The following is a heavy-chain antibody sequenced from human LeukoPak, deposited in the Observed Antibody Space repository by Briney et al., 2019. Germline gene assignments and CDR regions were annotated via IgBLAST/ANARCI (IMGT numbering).Heavy chain of an antibody. D-gene: IGHD1-14*01. Sequence: ASVKVSCKASGYTFTGYYIHWVRQAPGQGLEWMGWINPNSGGTNYAQKLQGRVTMTTDTSTSTAYMELRSLRSDDTAVYYCARNDCGTETGYWGQGTLVTVSS. J-gene: IGHJ4*02. CDR1: GYTFTGYY. CDR3: ARNDCGTETGY. V-gene: IGHV1-2*02. CDR2: INPNSGGT.